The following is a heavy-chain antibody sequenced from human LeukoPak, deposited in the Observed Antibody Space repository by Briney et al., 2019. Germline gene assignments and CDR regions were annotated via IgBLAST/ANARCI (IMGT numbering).Heavy chain of an antibody. CDR2: IYTNGIT. Sequence: SETLSLTCTVSGGSIGNYYWTWIRQPAGKGLEWIGRIYTNGITNYNPSLKSRITMSVDTSKNQFSLKLNSVAAADTAVYYCARATALRGSGSYYQINWGQGTLVTVSS. CDR3: ARATALRGSGSYYQIN. D-gene: IGHD3-10*01. V-gene: IGHV4-4*07. J-gene: IGHJ4*02. CDR1: GGSIGNYY.